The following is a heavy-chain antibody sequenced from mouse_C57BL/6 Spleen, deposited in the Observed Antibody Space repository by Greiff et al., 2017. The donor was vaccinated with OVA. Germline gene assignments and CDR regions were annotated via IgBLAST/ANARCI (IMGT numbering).Heavy chain of an antibody. CDR3: ARRHGPYYFDY. V-gene: IGHV1-85*01. Sequence: LVESGPELVKPGASVKLSCKASGYTFTSYDINWVKQRPGQGLEWIGWIYPRDGSTKYNEKFKGKATLTVDTSSSTAYMELHSLTSEDSAVYFCARRHGPYYFDYWGQGTTLTVSS. J-gene: IGHJ2*01. CDR1: GYTFTSYD. CDR2: IYPRDGST. D-gene: IGHD1-1*01.